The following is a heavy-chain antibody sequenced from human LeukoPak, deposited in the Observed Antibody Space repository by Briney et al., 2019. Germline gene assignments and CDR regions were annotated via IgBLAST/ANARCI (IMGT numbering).Heavy chain of an antibody. CDR3: ATLPLSDSYDTY. D-gene: IGHD5-18*01. V-gene: IGHV3-23*01. Sequence: GGSLRLSCVASGFTFTKCAMSWIRQAPGKGLEWVSAISGSGGSTYYADSVKGRFTISRDNSKNTLYLQMNSLRAEDTAVYYCATLPLSDSYDTYWGQGTLVTVSS. CDR1: GFTFTKCA. CDR2: ISGSGGST. J-gene: IGHJ4*02.